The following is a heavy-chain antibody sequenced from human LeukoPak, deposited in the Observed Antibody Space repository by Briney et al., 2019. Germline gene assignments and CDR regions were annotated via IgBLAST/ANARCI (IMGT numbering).Heavy chain of an antibody. CDR1: GYTFTGYY. J-gene: IGHJ3*02. CDR2: INPNSGGT. D-gene: IGHD3-22*01. Sequence: GASVKVSCKASGYTFTGYYMHWVRQAPGQGLEWMGWINPNSGGTNYAQKFQGRVTMAEDTSTDTAYMELSSLRSEDTAVYYCAAVKTYYYDTSGYYFPLNAFDIWGQGTMVTVSS. V-gene: IGHV1-2*02. CDR3: AAVKTYYYDTSGYYFPLNAFDI.